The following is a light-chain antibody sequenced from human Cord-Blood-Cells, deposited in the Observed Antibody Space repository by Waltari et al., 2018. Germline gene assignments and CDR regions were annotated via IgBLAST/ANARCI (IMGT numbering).Light chain of an antibody. J-gene: IGLJ2*01. Sequence: QSALTQPASVSGSPGQSITISCTGTSSDVGGYNYVSWYQQHPGKAPKLMIYDVSNLPSVVSNRFSGSKSGNTVSLTISGLQAEDEADYYCSSYTSSSTVVFGGGTKLTVL. V-gene: IGLV2-14*01. CDR2: DVS. CDR1: SSDVGGYNY. CDR3: SSYTSSSTVV.